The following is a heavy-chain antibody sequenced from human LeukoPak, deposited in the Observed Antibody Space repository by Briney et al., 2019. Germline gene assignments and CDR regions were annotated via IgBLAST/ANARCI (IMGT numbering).Heavy chain of an antibody. D-gene: IGHD1-14*01. V-gene: IGHV4-39*01. CDR3: ARLPVYFGKGYFDS. Sequence: PSETLSLTFSVSGGSINNRNYYWGWVRQPPGKELEWIGHIYFGGSTFYNPSLKSRLTMSIDTSKDQFSLNINSVAAADTAVYYCARLPVYFGKGYFDSWGRGTLVTVSS. CDR1: GGSINNRNYY. CDR2: IYFGGST. J-gene: IGHJ4*02.